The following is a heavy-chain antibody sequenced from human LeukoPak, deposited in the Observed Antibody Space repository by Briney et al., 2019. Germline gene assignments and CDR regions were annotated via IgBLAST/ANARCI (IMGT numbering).Heavy chain of an antibody. CDR2: INTYGTTT. Sequence: PGGSLRLSCAASGFTFSAYWMHWLRHVPGKGLVWVAHINTYGTTTTYGDSVEGRFPISRDNAENALYLEMNSLRDDDTAVYYCARGSNTVTTKDWFDPGGQGTQVTVSS. D-gene: IGHD4-17*01. CDR3: ARGSNTVTTKDWFDP. J-gene: IGHJ5*02. V-gene: IGHV3-74*03. CDR1: GFTFSAYW.